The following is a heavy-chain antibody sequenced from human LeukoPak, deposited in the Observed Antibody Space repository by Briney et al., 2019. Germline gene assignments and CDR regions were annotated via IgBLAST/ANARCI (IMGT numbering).Heavy chain of an antibody. CDR3: ARDLGYGYYFYYYLDV. CDR2: IHASGNT. V-gene: IGHV4-61*02. CDR1: GGSISSYY. Sequence: SQTLSSTCTVSGGSISSYYWTWIRQPAGKGLEYLGRIHASGNTYYNPSLNSRVAISIDTSKNQFSLRVSSVAAADTAVYYCARDLGYGYYFYYYLDVWGKGTKVSVFS. J-gene: IGHJ6*03. D-gene: IGHD5-18*01.